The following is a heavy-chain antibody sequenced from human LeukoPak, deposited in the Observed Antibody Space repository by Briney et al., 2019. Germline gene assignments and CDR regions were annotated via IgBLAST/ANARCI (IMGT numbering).Heavy chain of an antibody. Sequence: PGGYLRLSCAASGFTFSSYAMSWVRQAPGKGLEWVSAISGSGGSTYYADSVKGRFTISRDNSKNTLYLQMNSLRAEDTAVYYCAKAELRGYSYGFDYWGQGTLVTVSS. V-gene: IGHV3-23*01. CDR3: AKAELRGYSYGFDY. J-gene: IGHJ4*02. CDR1: GFTFSSYA. D-gene: IGHD5-18*01. CDR2: ISGSGGST.